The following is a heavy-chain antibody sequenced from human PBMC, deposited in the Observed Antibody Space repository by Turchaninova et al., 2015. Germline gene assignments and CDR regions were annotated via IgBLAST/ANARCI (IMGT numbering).Heavy chain of an antibody. J-gene: IGHJ4*02. CDR2: ILHDGSNQ. CDR1: GYYFNNYA. D-gene: IGHD3-3*02. V-gene: IGHV3-33*01. Sequence: QVQLVEAGGGVVESGGSRGISGSASGYYFNNYAMHWVRQAPGKGREWVAGILHDGSNQFYADSVKGRFTISRDNSKNTLYLQMNSLRAEDTAVYYCVTDAHTSRHLSNLDSWGQGTLVTVSS. CDR3: VTDAHTSRHLSNLDS.